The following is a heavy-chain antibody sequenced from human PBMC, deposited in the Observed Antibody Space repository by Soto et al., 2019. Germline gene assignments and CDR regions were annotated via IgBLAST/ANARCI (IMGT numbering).Heavy chain of an antibody. CDR1: GFTFSSYW. J-gene: IGHJ4*02. Sequence: EVQLVESGGDLVQPGGSLRLSCAASGFTFSSYWMAWVRQAPGKGLEWVANVKEDGSEKNYEDSVKGRFTISRDNSKNSLFLQMNSLSAEDTAVYYCRPGHDSGDDYWRQGTLLTVSS. D-gene: IGHD5-12*01. CDR2: VKEDGSEK. CDR3: RPGHDSGDDY. V-gene: IGHV3-7*01.